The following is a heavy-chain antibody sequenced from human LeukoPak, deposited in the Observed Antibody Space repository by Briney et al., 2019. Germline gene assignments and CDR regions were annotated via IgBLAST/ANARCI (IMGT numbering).Heavy chain of an antibody. D-gene: IGHD6-19*01. CDR3: ARLLVAGRGNWFDP. CDR2: IYYSGST. CDR1: GGSISSYY. Sequence: SETLSLTCTVSGGSISSYYWSWIRQPPGKGLEWIGYIYYSGSTNYNPSLKSRVTISVDTSKNQFSLKLSSVTAADTAVYYCARLLVAGRGNWFDPWGQGTLVTVSS. J-gene: IGHJ5*02. V-gene: IGHV4-59*08.